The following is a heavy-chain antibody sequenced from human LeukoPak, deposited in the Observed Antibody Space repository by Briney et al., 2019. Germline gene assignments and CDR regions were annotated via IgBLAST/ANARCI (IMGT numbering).Heavy chain of an antibody. CDR2: INHNGST. CDR3: ASTRFRYYFDH. Sequence: MPSETLSLTCAVYGGSFSGYHWSWIRQPPGKGLEWLGEINHNGSTNYNPSLKSRVTISVDTSKNQFSLKLSSVTAADTAVYCCASTRFRYYFDHWGQGTLVTVSS. CDR1: GGSFSGYH. J-gene: IGHJ4*02. V-gene: IGHV4-34*01. D-gene: IGHD3-3*01.